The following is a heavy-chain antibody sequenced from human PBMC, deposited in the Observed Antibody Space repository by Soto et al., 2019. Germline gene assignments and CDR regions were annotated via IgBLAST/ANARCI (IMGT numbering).Heavy chain of an antibody. D-gene: IGHD6-13*01. V-gene: IGHV4-34*01. J-gene: IGHJ5*02. CDR1: GGSFSGYY. CDR2: INHSGST. CDR3: ARGHPHRGSSSVLNWFDP. Sequence: SETLSLTCAVYGGSFSGYYWSWIRQPPGKGLEWIGEINHSGSTNYNPSLKSRVTISVDTSKNQFSLKLSSVTAADTAVYYCARGHPHRGSSSVLNWFDPWGQGTLVTVSS.